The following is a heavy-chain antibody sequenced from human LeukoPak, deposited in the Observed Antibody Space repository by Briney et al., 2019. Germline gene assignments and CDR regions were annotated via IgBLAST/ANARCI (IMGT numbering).Heavy chain of an antibody. Sequence: PGGSLRLSCAASGFSFSNYAMNWVRQAPGKGLEWVSGISGSGGRTYYADSVKGRFSISRDNSKNTLYLQMNSLRVGDTAVYYCAKRQIAAAGPFDYWGQGTLVTVSS. CDR1: GFSFSNYA. CDR2: ISGSGGRT. D-gene: IGHD6-13*01. J-gene: IGHJ4*02. CDR3: AKRQIAAAGPFDY. V-gene: IGHV3-23*01.